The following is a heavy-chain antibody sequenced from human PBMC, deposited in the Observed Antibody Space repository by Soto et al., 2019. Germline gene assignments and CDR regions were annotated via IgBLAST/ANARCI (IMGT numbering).Heavy chain of an antibody. V-gene: IGHV1-69*04. J-gene: IGHJ5*02. Sequence: GASVKVSCKASGGTFSTYTITWVRQAPGQGLEWMGRIIPIIGIINYAQKFQGRVTISADKFTGTAYMELTGPRSDDTAVYYCAGDPDSHYNDSHASSYPWGQGTLVT. CDR2: IIPIIGII. D-gene: IGHD4-4*01. CDR3: AGDPDSHYNDSHASSYP. CDR1: GGTFSTYT.